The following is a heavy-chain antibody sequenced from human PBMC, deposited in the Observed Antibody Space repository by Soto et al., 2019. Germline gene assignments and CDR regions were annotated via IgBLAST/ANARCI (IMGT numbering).Heavy chain of an antibody. J-gene: IGHJ6*02. CDR1: GCSISSGGYY. CDR3: ARRSAATTYYYYGMDV. D-gene: IGHD2-15*01. V-gene: IGHV4-31*03. Sequence: SETLSLTCTFSGCSISSGGYYWSWIRQHPGKGLEWIGYIYYSGSTYYNPSLKSRVTISVDTSKNQFSLKLSSVTAADTAVYYCARRSAATTYYYYGMDVWGQGTTVTVSS. CDR2: IYYSGST.